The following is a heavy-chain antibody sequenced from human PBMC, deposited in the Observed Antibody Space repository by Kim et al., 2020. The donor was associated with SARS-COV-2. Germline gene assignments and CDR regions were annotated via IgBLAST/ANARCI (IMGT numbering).Heavy chain of an antibody. Sequence: SETLSLTCAVYGGSFSGYYWSWIRQPPGKGLEWIGEINHSGSTNYNPSLKSRVTISVDTSKNQFSLKLSSVTAADTAVYYCARAAISVEFDYWGQGTLVTVSS. CDR1: GGSFSGYY. CDR2: INHSGST. J-gene: IGHJ4*02. V-gene: IGHV4-34*01. CDR3: ARAAISVEFDY. D-gene: IGHD3-9*01.